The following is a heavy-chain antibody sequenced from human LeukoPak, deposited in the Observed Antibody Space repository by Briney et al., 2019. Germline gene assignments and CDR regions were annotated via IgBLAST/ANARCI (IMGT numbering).Heavy chain of an antibody. D-gene: IGHD2/OR15-2a*01. J-gene: IGHJ4*02. CDR1: GFTFGSFA. CDR3: AKERECHSRSCFFLS. CDR2: ISGSGDAT. V-gene: IGHV3-23*01. Sequence: PGGSLRLSCAASGFTFGSFAMSWVRQAPGKGPEWVSGISGSGDATFYADSVKGRFTISRDNSKGTLSLQMNSLRAEDTAVYYCAKERECHSRSCFFLSWGQGALGTVSS.